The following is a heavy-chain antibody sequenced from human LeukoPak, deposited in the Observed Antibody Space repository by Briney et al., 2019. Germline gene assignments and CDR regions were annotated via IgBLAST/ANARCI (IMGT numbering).Heavy chain of an antibody. J-gene: IGHJ4*02. D-gene: IGHD6-6*01. CDR3: ASETYSSSSYYFDY. CDR1: GGSISSGDYY. Sequence: SQTLPLTCTVSGGSISSGDYYWSWIRQPPGKGLEWIGYIYYSGSTYYNPSLKSRVTISVDTSKNQFSLKLSSVIAADTAVYYCASETYSSSSYYFDYWGQGTLVTVSS. CDR2: IYYSGST. V-gene: IGHV4-30-4*01.